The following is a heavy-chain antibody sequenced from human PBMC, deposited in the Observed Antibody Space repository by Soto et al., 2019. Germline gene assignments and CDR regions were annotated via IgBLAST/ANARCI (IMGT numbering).Heavy chain of an antibody. CDR2: ITSSGRNT. V-gene: IGHV3-23*01. CDR1: GFTFSGYG. Sequence: EVQLLESGGDLVQRGGSLRLSCAASGFTFSGYGMSWVRQAPGKGLEWVSSITSSGRNTYYVDSVKGRFTISRDNSKNTLYLQMNSLTVEDTAVYYCAKEQGRVAAALDYWGQGTLVTVSS. D-gene: IGHD6-13*01. J-gene: IGHJ4*02. CDR3: AKEQGRVAAALDY.